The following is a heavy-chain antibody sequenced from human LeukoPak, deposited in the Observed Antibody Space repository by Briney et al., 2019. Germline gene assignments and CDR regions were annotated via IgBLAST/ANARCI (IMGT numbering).Heavy chain of an antibody. V-gene: IGHV3-21*01. CDR2: ISSSSGYI. J-gene: IGHJ6*03. Sequence: GGSLRLSCAASGFTFSSYSMNWVRQAPGKGLEWVSSISSSSGYIYYADSVKGRFTISRDNAKNSLYLQMNSLRAEDTAVYYCARDPDYGDNHMDVWGKGTTVTVSS. D-gene: IGHD4-17*01. CDR3: ARDPDYGDNHMDV. CDR1: GFTFSSYS.